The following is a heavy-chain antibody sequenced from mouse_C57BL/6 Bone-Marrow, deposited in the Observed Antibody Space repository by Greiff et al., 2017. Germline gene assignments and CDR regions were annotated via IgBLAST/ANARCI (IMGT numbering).Heavy chain of an antibody. CDR2: IDPSDSYT. J-gene: IGHJ3*01. V-gene: IGHV1-59*01. Sequence: VQLQQPGAELVRPGTSVKLSCKASGYTFTSYWMHWVKQRPGQGLEWIGVIDPSDSYTNYNQKFKGKATLTVDTSSSTAYMQLSSLTSEDSAVYYCARLLFAYWGQGTLVTVSA. CDR1: GYTFTSYW. CDR3: ARLLFAY.